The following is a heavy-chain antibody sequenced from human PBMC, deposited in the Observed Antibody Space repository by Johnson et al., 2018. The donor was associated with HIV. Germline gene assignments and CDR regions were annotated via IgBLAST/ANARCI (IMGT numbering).Heavy chain of an antibody. V-gene: IGHV3-30*02. D-gene: IGHD3-10*01. Sequence: QEQLVESGGGVVQPGGSLRLSCAASGFTFSSYGMHWVRQAPGKGLEWVAFIRYDGSNKYYADSVKGRFTISRDNSKNTLYLQMNRLRAEDTAVYYCAKVGLGVLLDAFDIWGQGTMVTVSS. CDR1: GFTFSSYG. CDR2: IRYDGSNK. CDR3: AKVGLGVLLDAFDI. J-gene: IGHJ3*02.